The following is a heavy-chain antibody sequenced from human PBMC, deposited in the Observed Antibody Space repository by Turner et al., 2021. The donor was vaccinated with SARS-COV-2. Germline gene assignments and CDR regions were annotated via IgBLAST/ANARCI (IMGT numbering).Heavy chain of an antibody. CDR2: ISGSGGST. D-gene: IGHD5-18*01. CDR1: GFTFSSYA. CDR3: AKVADTAMGYDY. V-gene: IGHV3-23*01. J-gene: IGHJ4*02. Sequence: EVQLLESGGGLVQPGGSLRLSCAASGFTFSSYALIWVRQAPGKGLEWVSAISGSGGSTYYADSGKGRFTISRDNSKNTLYLQMNSLRAEDTAVYYCAKVADTAMGYDYWGQGTLVTVSS.